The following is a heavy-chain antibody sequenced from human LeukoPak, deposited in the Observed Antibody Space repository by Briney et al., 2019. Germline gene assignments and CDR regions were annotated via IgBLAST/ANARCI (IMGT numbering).Heavy chain of an antibody. V-gene: IGHV3-21*01. CDR2: IGSSGSYI. J-gene: IGHJ4*02. D-gene: IGHD5-18*01. CDR3: ARDLSGVTGYTYGRGIDY. Sequence: GGSLRLSCAASGFTFSSYHMNWVRQAPGKGLEWVSSIGSSGSYIYYADSLTGRFTISRDNAKNSLYLQMNSLRAEDTAMYYCARDLSGVTGYTYGRGIDYWGQGTLVTVSS. CDR1: GFTFSSYH.